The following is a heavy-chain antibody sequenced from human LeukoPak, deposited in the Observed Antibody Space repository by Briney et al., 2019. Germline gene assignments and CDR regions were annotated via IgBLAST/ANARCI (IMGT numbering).Heavy chain of an antibody. CDR1: GGSFSGYY. CDR3: ARGRALYGDSRYLTKYFDY. CDR2: INHSGST. J-gene: IGHJ4*02. D-gene: IGHD4-17*01. Sequence: SETLSLTCAVYGGSFSGYYWSWIRQPPGKGLEWIGEINHSGSTNYNPSLKSRVTISVDTSKNQLSLKLSSVTAADTAVYYCARGRALYGDSRYLTKYFDYWGQGTLVTVSS. V-gene: IGHV4-34*01.